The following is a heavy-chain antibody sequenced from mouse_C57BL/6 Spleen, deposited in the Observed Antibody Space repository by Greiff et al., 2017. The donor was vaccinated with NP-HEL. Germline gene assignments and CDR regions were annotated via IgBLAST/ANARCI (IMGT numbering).Heavy chain of an antibody. CDR2: INPNNGGT. J-gene: IGHJ3*01. CDR3: ARDYGSPWFAY. CDR1: GYTFTDYN. Sequence: EVQLQQSGPELVKPGASVKMSCKASGYTFTDYNMHWVKQSHGKSLEWIGYINPNNGGTSYNQKFKGKATLTVNKSSSTAYMELRSLTSEDSAVYDCARDYGSPWFAYWGQGTLVTVSA. V-gene: IGHV1-22*01. D-gene: IGHD1-1*01.